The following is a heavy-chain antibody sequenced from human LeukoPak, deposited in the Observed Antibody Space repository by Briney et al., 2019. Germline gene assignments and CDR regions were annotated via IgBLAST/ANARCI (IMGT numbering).Heavy chain of an antibody. D-gene: IGHD4-17*01. CDR1: GYTFTSYD. V-gene: IGHV1-8*03. Sequence: ASVKVSFMASGYTFTSYDINWVRQATGQGLEWMGWMNPNIGSTDYAQRFQGRVTVTMNTSISTTYMELSSLRSEDTAVYHCARSRVANGDYFLEDVWGQGTLVTVSS. J-gene: IGHJ4*02. CDR3: ARSRVANGDYFLEDV. CDR2: MNPNIGST.